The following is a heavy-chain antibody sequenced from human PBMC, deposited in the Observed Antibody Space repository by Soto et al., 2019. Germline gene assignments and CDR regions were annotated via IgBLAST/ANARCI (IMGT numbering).Heavy chain of an antibody. CDR2: ISAYNGNT. J-gene: IGHJ6*02. D-gene: IGHD2-21*01. V-gene: IGHV1-18*04. CDR3: ATDPYCGSAPGCSALDA. Sequence: ASVKVSCKASGYPFTSSGFSWVRQAPGQGLEWLGWISAYNGNTLYARKFKGRVTMTTDTSTSTAYMELGSLRSDDTAVYYCATDPYCGSAPGCSALDAWGQGTTVTV. CDR1: GYPFTSSG.